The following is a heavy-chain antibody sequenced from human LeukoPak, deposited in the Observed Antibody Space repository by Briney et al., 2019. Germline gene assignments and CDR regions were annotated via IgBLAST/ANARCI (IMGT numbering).Heavy chain of an antibody. J-gene: IGHJ3*02. CDR2: IYYSGST. CDR1: GGSISSYY. V-gene: IGHV4-59*01. D-gene: IGHD1-26*01. Sequence: SETLSLTCTVSGGSISSYYWSWIRQPPGKGLEWIGYIYYSGSTNYNPSLKSRVTISVDTSKNQFSLKLRSVTAADTAVYYCARSGADPLSDAFDIWGQGTMVTVSS. CDR3: ARSGADPLSDAFDI.